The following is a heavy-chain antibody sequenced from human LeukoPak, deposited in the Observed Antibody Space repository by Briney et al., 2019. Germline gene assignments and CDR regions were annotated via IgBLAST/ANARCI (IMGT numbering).Heavy chain of an antibody. D-gene: IGHD6-6*01. Sequence: SVKVSCKASGGTFSSYAISWARQAPGQGLEWMGGIIPIFGTANYAQKFQGRVTITTDESTSTAYMELSSLRSEDTAVYYCARSMYSSSSISFDYWGQGTLVTVSS. CDR3: ARSMYSSSSISFDY. CDR1: GGTFSSYA. V-gene: IGHV1-69*05. J-gene: IGHJ4*02. CDR2: IIPIFGTA.